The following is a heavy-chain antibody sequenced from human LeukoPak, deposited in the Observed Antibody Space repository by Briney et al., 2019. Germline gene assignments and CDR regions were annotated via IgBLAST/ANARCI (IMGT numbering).Heavy chain of an antibody. J-gene: IGHJ4*02. V-gene: IGHV4-59*08. CDR2: IYYSGST. CDR1: GGSISSYY. Sequence: TTSETLSLTCTVSGGSISSYYWSWIRQPPGKGLEWIGYIYYSGSTNYNPSLKSRVTISVDTSKNQFSLKLNSVTAADTAVYYCARHRSKWLQSSFDYWGQGTLVTVSS. D-gene: IGHD5-24*01. CDR3: ARHRSKWLQSSFDY.